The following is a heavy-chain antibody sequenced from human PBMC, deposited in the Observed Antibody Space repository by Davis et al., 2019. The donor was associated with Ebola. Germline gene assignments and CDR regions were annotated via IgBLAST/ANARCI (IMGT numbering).Heavy chain of an antibody. Sequence: SLKLPCSTSGFPFSSFAMSWVRQAPGKGLESVATMSGTSSVTFYALSVKGRFTISRDNSRNTLYLQMNSLTADDTAVYYCAGGSGWLIENWGQGTQVTVS. CDR1: GFPFSSFA. V-gene: IGHV3-23*01. J-gene: IGHJ4*02. D-gene: IGHD6-19*01. CDR2: MSGTSSVT. CDR3: AGGSGWLIEN.